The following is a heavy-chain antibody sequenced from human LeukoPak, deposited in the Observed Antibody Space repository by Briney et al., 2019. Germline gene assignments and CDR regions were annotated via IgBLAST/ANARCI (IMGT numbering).Heavy chain of an antibody. V-gene: IGHV4-38-2*01. J-gene: IGHJ4*02. CDR1: GYSISSGYS. CDR3: ARSQQWLVLLTPLFDY. CDR2: IYHGGST. D-gene: IGHD6-19*01. Sequence: SETLSLTCAVSGYSISSGYSWGWIRPPPGKGLEWIGSIYHGGSTNYNPSLKSRVTMSVDTSKNHFSLKLSSVTAADTAVYYCARSQQWLVLLTPLFDYWGQGTLVTVSS.